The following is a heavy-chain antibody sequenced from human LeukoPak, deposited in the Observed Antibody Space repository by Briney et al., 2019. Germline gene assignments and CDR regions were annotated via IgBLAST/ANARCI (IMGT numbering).Heavy chain of an antibody. V-gene: IGHV4-39*07. CDR1: GGSISSSSYY. CDR2: IYYSGNT. CDR3: ARESYYDSSGYSHDAFDI. Sequence: PSETLSLTCTVSGGSISSSSYYWAWIRQPPGKGLEWIGSIYYSGNTYYKSSLKSRVTIAVDTSTNQFSLKLNSVTAADTAVYYCARESYYDSSGYSHDAFDIWGQGTMVTVSS. J-gene: IGHJ3*02. D-gene: IGHD3-22*01.